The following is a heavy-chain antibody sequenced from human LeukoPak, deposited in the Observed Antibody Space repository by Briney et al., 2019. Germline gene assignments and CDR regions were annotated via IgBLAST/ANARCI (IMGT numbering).Heavy chain of an antibody. CDR1: GFTFSNAW. CDR3: TKHRPFDPVDY. V-gene: IGHV3-15*01. CDR2: IKSKTDGGTT. J-gene: IGHJ4*02. Sequence: GGSLRLSCAASGFTFSNAWMSWVRQAPGKGLEWVGRIKSKTDGGTTDYAAPVKGRFTISRDDSKNTLYLQMNSLKTEDTAVYYCTKHRPFDPVDYWGEGTLVTVSS. D-gene: IGHD3-9*01.